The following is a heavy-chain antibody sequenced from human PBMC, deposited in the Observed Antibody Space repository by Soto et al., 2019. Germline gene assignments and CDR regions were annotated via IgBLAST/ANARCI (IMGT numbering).Heavy chain of an antibody. Sequence: PSETLSLTCTVSGGSISSSSYYWGWIRQPPGKGLEWIGSIYYSGSTYYNPSLKSRVTISVDTSKNQFSLKLSSVTAADTAGYYCDCYYDSSGTNHAFDIWRQGTMVTVSS. D-gene: IGHD3-22*01. CDR3: DCYYDSSGTNHAFDI. CDR2: IYYSGST. V-gene: IGHV4-39*01. J-gene: IGHJ3*02. CDR1: GGSISSSSYY.